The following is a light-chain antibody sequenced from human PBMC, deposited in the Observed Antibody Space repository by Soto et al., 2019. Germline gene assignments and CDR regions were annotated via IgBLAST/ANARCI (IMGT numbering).Light chain of an antibody. CDR3: AAWDDSLNGCWV. V-gene: IGLV1-44*01. CDR1: NSNVGSNT. J-gene: IGLJ3*02. CDR2: KNN. Sequence: QSVLTQPPSASGTPGQTVTISCSGSNSNVGSNTVNWYQQLPGTAPKLLIYKNNQRPSGVPGRFSGSKSGTSASLAISGLQSEDEADYYCAAWDDSLNGCWVFGGGTQLTVL.